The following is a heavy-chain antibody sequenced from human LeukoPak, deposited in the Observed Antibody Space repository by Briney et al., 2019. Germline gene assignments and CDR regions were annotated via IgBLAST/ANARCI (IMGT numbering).Heavy chain of an antibody. CDR3: ARGNPGIVGALYYYYYGMDV. D-gene: IGHD1-26*01. Sequence: SETLSLTCAVYGGSFSGYYWSWIRQPPGKGLEWIGEINHSGSTNYNPSLKSRVTISVDTSKNQFSLKLSSVTAADTAVYYCARGNPGIVGALYYYYYGMDVWGQGTTVTVSS. CDR2: INHSGST. V-gene: IGHV4-34*01. J-gene: IGHJ6*02. CDR1: GGSFSGYY.